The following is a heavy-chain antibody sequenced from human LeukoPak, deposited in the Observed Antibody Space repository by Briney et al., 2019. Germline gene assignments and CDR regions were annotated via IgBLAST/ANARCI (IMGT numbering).Heavy chain of an antibody. CDR3: ARDFYTGHY. Sequence: GGSLRLSCAAPGFTFTTYWMHWVRQAPGKGLVWVSGINRDGSTPIYADSVKGRFTISRDNANNTLYLQMNSLRAEDTAVYYCARDFYTGHYWGQGTLVTVSS. CDR1: GFTFTTYW. D-gene: IGHD3-16*01. J-gene: IGHJ4*02. V-gene: IGHV3-74*01. CDR2: INRDGSTP.